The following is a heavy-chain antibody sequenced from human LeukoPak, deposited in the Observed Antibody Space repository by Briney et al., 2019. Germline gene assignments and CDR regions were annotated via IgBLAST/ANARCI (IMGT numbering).Heavy chain of an antibody. J-gene: IGHJ4*02. D-gene: IGHD6-19*01. CDR3: ARGATGYSSGWYADY. CDR2: IYYSGST. CDR1: GGSISSYY. V-gene: IGHV4-59*12. Sequence: SETLSLTCTVSGGSISSYYWSWIRQPPGKGLEWIGYIYYSGSTNYNPSLKSRVTISVDTSKNQFSLKLSSVTAADTAVYYCARGATGYSSGWYADYWGQGTLVTVSS.